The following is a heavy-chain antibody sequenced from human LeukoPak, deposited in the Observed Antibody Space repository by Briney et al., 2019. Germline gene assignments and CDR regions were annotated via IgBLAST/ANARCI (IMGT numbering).Heavy chain of an antibody. V-gene: IGHV4-39*01. Sequence: SETLSLTCSVSGGSISDSTYYWAWIRQPPRKGLEWIGYIYFGGSTYYNPSLKSRVTISVDTSENQFSLKVNSVTAADTAIYYCATPGRIAVAGQFDHWGQGTLVSVSS. CDR1: GGSISDSTYY. D-gene: IGHD6-19*01. J-gene: IGHJ4*02. CDR3: ATPGRIAVAGQFDH. CDR2: IYFGGST.